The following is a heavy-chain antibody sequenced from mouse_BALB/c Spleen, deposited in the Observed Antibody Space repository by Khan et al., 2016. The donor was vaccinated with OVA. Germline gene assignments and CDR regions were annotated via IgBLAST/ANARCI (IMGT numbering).Heavy chain of an antibody. CDR3: ARETRYRYDGSLAY. D-gene: IGHD2-14*01. CDR2: IWSGGST. V-gene: IGHV2-2*02. Sequence: QVQLKESGPGLVQPSQSLSITCTVSGFSLTSYGVHWVRQSPGKGLEWLGVIWSGGSTDYNAAFISRLSISKDNSKGQVFFKMNSLQANDTARYYCARETRYRYDGSLAYWGQGTLVTVSA. CDR1: GFSLTSYG. J-gene: IGHJ3*01.